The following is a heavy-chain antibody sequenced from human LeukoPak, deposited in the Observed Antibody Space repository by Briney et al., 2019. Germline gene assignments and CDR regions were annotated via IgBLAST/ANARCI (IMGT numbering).Heavy chain of an antibody. CDR1: GGTFSSYA. D-gene: IGHD6-6*01. CDR3: ARIQIAARPGYYYYGMDV. V-gene: IGHV1-69*13. Sequence: SVEVSCKASGGTFSSYAISWVRQAPGQGLEWMGGIIPIFGTANYAQKFQGRVTITADESTSTAYMELSSLKSEDTAVYYCARIQIAARPGYYYYGMDVWGQGTTVTVSS. J-gene: IGHJ6*02. CDR2: IIPIFGTA.